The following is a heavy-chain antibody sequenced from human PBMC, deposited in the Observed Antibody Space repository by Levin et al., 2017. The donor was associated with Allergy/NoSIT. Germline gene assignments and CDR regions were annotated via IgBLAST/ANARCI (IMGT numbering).Heavy chain of an antibody. Sequence: SVKVSCKASGGTFSSYAISWVRQAPGQGLEWMGGIIPIFGTANYAQKFQGRVTITADESTSTAYMELSSLRSEDTAVYYCARDDHTKPNTVTRYYYYYGMDGWGQGTTVTVSS. CDR1: GGTFSSYA. CDR3: ARDDHTKPNTVTRYYYYYGMDG. J-gene: IGHJ6*02. CDR2: IIPIFGTA. D-gene: IGHD4-17*01. V-gene: IGHV1-69*13.